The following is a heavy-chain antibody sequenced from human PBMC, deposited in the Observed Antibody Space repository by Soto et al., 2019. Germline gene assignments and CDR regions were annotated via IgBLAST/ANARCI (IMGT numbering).Heavy chain of an antibody. CDR3: TTDLTDILPWDV. CDR2: MYSSENT. CDR1: GGFVISSSYS. V-gene: IGHV4-39*03. Sequence: SETLSLTCSFSGGFVISSSYSWGWIRQSPGKGLEWIGTMYSSENTYYNPALLSRVTISVDTSKNEFSLRLSSVTAADTAVYYCTTDLTDILPWDVWGQGTTLTVSS. D-gene: IGHD3-9*01. J-gene: IGHJ6*02.